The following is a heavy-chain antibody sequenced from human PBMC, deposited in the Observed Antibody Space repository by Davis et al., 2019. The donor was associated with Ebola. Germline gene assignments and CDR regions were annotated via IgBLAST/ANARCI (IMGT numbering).Heavy chain of an antibody. V-gene: IGHV3-23*01. CDR3: RARLDY. J-gene: IGHJ4*02. Sequence: GGSLRLSCTASGFTFGDYAMSWVRQAPGKGLEWVSLITGSGGDTYYADSVKGRFTISRDNSENTLYLQMTSLRVEDTAVYYCRARLDYWGQGTLVTVSS. CDR1: GFTFGDYA. CDR2: ITGSGGDT.